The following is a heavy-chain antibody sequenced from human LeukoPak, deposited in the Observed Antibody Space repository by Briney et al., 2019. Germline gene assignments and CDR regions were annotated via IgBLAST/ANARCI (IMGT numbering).Heavy chain of an antibody. CDR1: EFTFSSYA. CDR2: ISGGGGST. Sequence: GGSLRLSCAASEFTFSSYAMNWVRQAPGKGLEWVSVISGGGGSTYYADSVKGRFTISRDNSKNTLYLQMNSLRADDTAVYYCARSPTAINGYFDPWGQGTLVTVSS. V-gene: IGHV3-23*01. D-gene: IGHD2-2*01. J-gene: IGHJ5*02. CDR3: ARSPTAINGYFDP.